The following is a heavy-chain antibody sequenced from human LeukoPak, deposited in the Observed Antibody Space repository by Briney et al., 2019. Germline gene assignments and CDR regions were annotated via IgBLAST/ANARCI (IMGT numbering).Heavy chain of an antibody. V-gene: IGHV4-34*01. CDR3: ARGAWFDP. CDR1: GGSFSGYY. Sequence: SETLSLTCAVYGGSFSGYYWSWIRQPPGKGLEWIGEINHSGSTNYNPSLKSRVTISVDTSKNQFSLKLSSVTAADTAVYYCARGAWFDPWGQGTLVTVSS. CDR2: INHSGST. J-gene: IGHJ5*02.